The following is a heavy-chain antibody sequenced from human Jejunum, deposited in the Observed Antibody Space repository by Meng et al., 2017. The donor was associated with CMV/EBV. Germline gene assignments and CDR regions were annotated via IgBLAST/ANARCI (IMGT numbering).Heavy chain of an antibody. D-gene: IGHD1-26*01. CDR1: GGFVDNYY. CDR3: ARGPGASTREGFDY. Sequence: VQPPGAGRVLEKPSEPLLLSCTVSGGFVDNYYWSRIRQSAEKGLEWIGRFYSSDTYNYHPSLDSRVTMSLDTSKNQFSLNLRSVTAADTATYYCARGPGASTREGFDYWGLGTLVTVSS. J-gene: IGHJ4*02. V-gene: IGHV4-4*07. CDR2: FYSSDTY.